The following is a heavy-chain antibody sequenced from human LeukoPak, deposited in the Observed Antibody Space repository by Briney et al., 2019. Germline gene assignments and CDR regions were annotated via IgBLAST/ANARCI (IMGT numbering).Heavy chain of an antibody. Sequence: GGSLRLSCAASGFTFSSYEMNWVRQAPGKGLEWVSYISSSGSTIYYADSVKGRFTISRDNAKNSLYLQMNNLRAEDTAVYYCARDLGWLHSGLDYWGQGTLVTVSS. CDR1: GFTFSSYE. CDR3: ARDLGWLHSGLDY. D-gene: IGHD5-24*01. J-gene: IGHJ4*02. CDR2: ISSSGSTI. V-gene: IGHV3-48*03.